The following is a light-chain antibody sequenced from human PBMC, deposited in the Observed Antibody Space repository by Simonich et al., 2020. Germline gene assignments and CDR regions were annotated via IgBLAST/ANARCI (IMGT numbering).Light chain of an antibody. V-gene: IGLV2-11*01. CDR2: DVS. CDR3: CSYAGSYTLV. J-gene: IGLJ2*01. CDR1: SSVVGGYNY. Sequence: QSALTQPRSVSGSPGQSVTISCTGTSSVVGGYNYVSWSQQHPGKAPKLMIYDVSKRPSGVPDRFSGSKSGNSASLTISGLQAEDEADYYCCSYAGSYTLVFGGGTKLTVL.